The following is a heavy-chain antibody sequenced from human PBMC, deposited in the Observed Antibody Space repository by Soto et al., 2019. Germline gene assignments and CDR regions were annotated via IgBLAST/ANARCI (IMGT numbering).Heavy chain of an antibody. CDR1: GVSIHNSHSF. J-gene: IGHJ5*01. CDR3: GRVVEGATRHTDFDS. CDR2: MYYSGGA. D-gene: IGHD2-15*01. V-gene: IGHV4-39*01. Sequence: PSETLSLACAVSGVSIHNSHSFWGWIRQPPGKGLEFIGSMYYSGGANYNPSLKSRVTISLDTSKNQFSLTANSVTAADTAIYYCGRVVEGATRHTDFDSWGQGTLVTVSS.